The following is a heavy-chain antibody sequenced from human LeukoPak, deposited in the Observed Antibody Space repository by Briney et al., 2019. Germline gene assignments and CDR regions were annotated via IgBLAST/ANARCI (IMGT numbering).Heavy chain of an antibody. V-gene: IGHV1-69*05. J-gene: IGHJ4*02. CDR3: ARDGYCSSTSCPMGDY. Sequence: SVKVSCKASGGTFSGYAISWVRQAPGQGLEWMGRIIPIFGTANYAQKFQGRVTITTDESTSTAYMELSSLRSEDTAVYYCARDGYCSSTSCPMGDYWGQGTLVTVSS. D-gene: IGHD2-2*03. CDR1: GGTFSGYA. CDR2: IIPIFGTA.